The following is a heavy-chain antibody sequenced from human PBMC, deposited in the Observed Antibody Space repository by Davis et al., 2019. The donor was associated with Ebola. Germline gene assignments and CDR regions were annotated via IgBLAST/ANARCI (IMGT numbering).Heavy chain of an antibody. CDR2: IIPIFGTA. J-gene: IGHJ4*02. Sequence: SVKVSCKASGGTFSSYAISWVRQAPGQGLEWMGGIIPIFGTANYAQKFQGRVTITADESTSTAYMELSSLRSEDTAVYYRARGPPDWAPERYWGQGTLVTVSS. D-gene: IGHD1-14*01. CDR1: GGTFSSYA. V-gene: IGHV1-69*13. CDR3: ARGPPDWAPERY.